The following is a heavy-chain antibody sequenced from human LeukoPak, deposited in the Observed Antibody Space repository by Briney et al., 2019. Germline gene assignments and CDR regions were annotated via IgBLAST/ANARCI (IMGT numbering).Heavy chain of an antibody. CDR2: IYYSGST. V-gene: IGHV4-59*01. CDR1: GGSISSYY. CDR3: ASSTPMGISY. J-gene: IGHJ4*02. Sequence: SETLSLTCTVSGGSISSYYWSWIRQPPGKGLEWFGYIYYSGSTSYNPSLKSRVTLSVDTSKNQFSLKLSSVTAADTAVYYCASSTPMGISYWGQGTLVTVSS. D-gene: IGHD7-27*01.